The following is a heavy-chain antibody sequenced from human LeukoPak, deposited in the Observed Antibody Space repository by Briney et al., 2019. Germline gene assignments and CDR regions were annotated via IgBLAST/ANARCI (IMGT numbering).Heavy chain of an antibody. CDR2: IYPGDSDT. J-gene: IGHJ4*02. Sequence: GESLQIPCKGSGYSSISYWLGWVRQMPGQGLELMGIIYPGDSDTRYRPTFQGQVTISADKSISTAYLQWSSLKASDTAMYYCARRRRDGYNYFDYWGQGTLVTVSS. D-gene: IGHD5-24*01. CDR3: ARRRRDGYNYFDY. CDR1: GYSSISYW. V-gene: IGHV5-51*01.